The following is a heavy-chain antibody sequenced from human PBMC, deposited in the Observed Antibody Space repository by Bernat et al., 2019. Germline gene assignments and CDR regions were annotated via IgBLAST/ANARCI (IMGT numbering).Heavy chain of an antibody. CDR3: ARDSSYYYGMDV. V-gene: IGHV4-59*01. CDR1: GGSISSYY. J-gene: IGHJ6*02. CDR2: IYYSGST. Sequence: QVQLQESGPGLVKPSETLSLTCTVSGGSISSYYWSWIRQPPGKGLEWIGYIYYSGSTNYNPSLKSRVTISVDTSKNQFSLKLSSVTAADTAVYYCARDSSYYYGMDVWGQGTTVTVSS.